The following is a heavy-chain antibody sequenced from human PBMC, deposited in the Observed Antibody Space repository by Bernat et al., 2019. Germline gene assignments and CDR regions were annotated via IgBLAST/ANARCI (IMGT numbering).Heavy chain of an antibody. V-gene: IGHV4-34*01. J-gene: IGHJ6*02. D-gene: IGHD3-16*01. Sequence: QVQLQQWGAGLLKPSETLSLTCAVYGGSFSGYYWSWIRQPPGKGLEWIGEINHSGSTNYNPSLKSRVTISVDTSKNQFSLKLSSVTAADTAVYYCARDHLVTAYFPILYYYYGMDVWGQGTTVTVSS. CDR1: GGSFSGYY. CDR3: ARDHLVTAYFPILYYYYGMDV. CDR2: INHSGST.